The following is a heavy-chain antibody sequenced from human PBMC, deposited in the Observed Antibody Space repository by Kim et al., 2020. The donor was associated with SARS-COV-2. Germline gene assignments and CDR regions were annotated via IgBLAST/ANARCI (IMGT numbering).Heavy chain of an antibody. Sequence: GGSLRLSCAASGFTVSSNYMSWVRQAPGKGLEWVSVIYSGGSTYYADSVKGRFTISRHNSKNTLYLQMNSLRAEDTAVYYCALGVFSDPSGLYYYYGMDVWGQGTTVTVSS. CDR1: GFTVSSNY. J-gene: IGHJ6*02. CDR3: ALGVFSDPSGLYYYYGMDV. CDR2: IYSGGST. V-gene: IGHV3-53*04. D-gene: IGHD3-16*01.